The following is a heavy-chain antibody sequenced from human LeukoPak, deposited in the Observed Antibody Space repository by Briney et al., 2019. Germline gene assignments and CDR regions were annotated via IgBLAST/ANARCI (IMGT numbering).Heavy chain of an antibody. CDR1: GFTVSGNY. CDR3: AGVRGYYYGMDV. CDR2: VYSDGNT. D-gene: IGHD3-10*01. V-gene: IGHV3-53*01. J-gene: IGHJ6*02. Sequence: GGSLRLSCAASGFTVSGNYMSWVRQAPGKGLEWVSAVYSDGNTYYADSVKGRFTISRDNSKNTLYLQMSRLRADDTAVYYCAGVRGYYYGMDVWGHGTTVIVPS.